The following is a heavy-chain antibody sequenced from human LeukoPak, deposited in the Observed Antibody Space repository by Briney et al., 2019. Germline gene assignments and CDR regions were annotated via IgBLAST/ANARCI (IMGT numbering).Heavy chain of an antibody. Sequence: GGSLRLSCAASGFTFSSYSMNWVRQAPGKGLEWVTSISSSSSYIYYADSVKGRFTISRDNAKNSLYLQMNSLRAEDTAVYYCAKEEWELNPHDAFDIWGQGTMVTVSS. CDR3: AKEEWELNPHDAFDI. V-gene: IGHV3-21*01. J-gene: IGHJ3*02. CDR2: ISSSSSYI. D-gene: IGHD1-26*01. CDR1: GFTFSSYS.